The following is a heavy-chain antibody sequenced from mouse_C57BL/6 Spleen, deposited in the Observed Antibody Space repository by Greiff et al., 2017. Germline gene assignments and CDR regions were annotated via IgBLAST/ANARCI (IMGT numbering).Heavy chain of an antibody. V-gene: IGHV1-72*01. Sequence: QVQLQQPGAELVKPGASVKLSCKASGYTFTSYWMHWVKQRPGRGLEWIGRIDPNSGGTKYNEKFKSKATLTVDKPSSTAYMQLSSLRSEDSAVYYCARSDHGSSYCYFDVWGTGTTVTVSS. J-gene: IGHJ1*03. CDR1: GYTFTSYW. CDR2: IDPNSGGT. D-gene: IGHD1-1*01. CDR3: ARSDHGSSYCYFDV.